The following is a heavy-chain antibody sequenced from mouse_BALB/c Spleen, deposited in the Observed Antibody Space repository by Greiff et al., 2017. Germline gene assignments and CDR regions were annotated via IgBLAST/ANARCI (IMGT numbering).Heavy chain of an antibody. J-gene: IGHJ4*01. D-gene: IGHD2-12*01. V-gene: IGHV1-5*01. CDR1: GYTFTSYW. CDR3: SYDEEAMDY. CDR2: IYPGNSDT. Sequence: VQLQQSGTVLARPGASVKMSCKASGYTFTSYWMHWVKPRPGQGLEWIGVIYPGNSDTSYNQKFKGKAKLTAVTSTSTAYMELSSLTNEDSAVYYCSYDEEAMDYWGQGTSVTVSS.